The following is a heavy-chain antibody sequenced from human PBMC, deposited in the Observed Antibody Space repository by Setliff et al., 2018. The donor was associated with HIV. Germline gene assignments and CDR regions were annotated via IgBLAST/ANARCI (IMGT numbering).Heavy chain of an antibody. J-gene: IGHJ2*01. D-gene: IGHD6-19*01. V-gene: IGHV1-69*06. CDR3: ARGVHSGGSGWYNWYFDL. Sequence: ASVKVSCKASGGTFSRHAFSWVRQAPGQGLEWMGGIIPTFDTANYAQKFQGRVTITADKSTNTVCMELNSLRSEDTAMYYCARGVHSGGSGWYNWYFDLWGRGTLVTVSS. CDR1: GGTFSRHA. CDR2: IIPTFDTA.